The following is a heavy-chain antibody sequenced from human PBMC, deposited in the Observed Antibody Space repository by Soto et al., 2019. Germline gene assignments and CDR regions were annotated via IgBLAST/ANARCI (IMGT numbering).Heavy chain of an antibody. J-gene: IGHJ6*02. CDR3: ARVLELSYYYYYGMDV. CDR2: IIPIFGTS. CDR1: GGTFSSYA. Sequence: ASVKVSCKASGGTFSSYAISRVRQAPGQGLEWMGGIIPIFGTSNYAQKFQGRVTITADESTSTAYMELSSLRSEDTAVYYCARVLELSYYYYYGMDVWGQGTTVTVSS. D-gene: IGHD1-7*01. V-gene: IGHV1-69*13.